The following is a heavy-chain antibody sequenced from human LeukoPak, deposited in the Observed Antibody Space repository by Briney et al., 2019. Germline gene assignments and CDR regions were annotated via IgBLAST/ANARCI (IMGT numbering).Heavy chain of an antibody. D-gene: IGHD6-13*01. CDR3: ARQYSSSWADAFDI. Sequence: ASVKVSCTASGYTFTSYGISWVRQAPGQGLEWMGWISAYNGDTNYAQKLQGRVTMTTDTSTSTAYMELRSLSSDDTAVYYCARQYSSSWADAFDIWGQGTMVTVSS. J-gene: IGHJ3*02. V-gene: IGHV1-18*01. CDR1: GYTFTSYG. CDR2: ISAYNGDT.